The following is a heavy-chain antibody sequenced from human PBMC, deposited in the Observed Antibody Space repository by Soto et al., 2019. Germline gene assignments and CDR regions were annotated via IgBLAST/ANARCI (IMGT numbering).Heavy chain of an antibody. V-gene: IGHV3-30-3*01. Sequence: PGGSLRLSCAASGFTFSSYAMHWVRQAPGKGLEWVAVISYDGSNKYYADSVKGRFTISRDNSKNTLYLQMNSLRAEDTAVYYCARVPGSYYDFQVDYWGQGTLVTVSS. D-gene: IGHD1-26*01. J-gene: IGHJ4*02. CDR1: GFTFSSYA. CDR3: ARVPGSYYDFQVDY. CDR2: ISYDGSNK.